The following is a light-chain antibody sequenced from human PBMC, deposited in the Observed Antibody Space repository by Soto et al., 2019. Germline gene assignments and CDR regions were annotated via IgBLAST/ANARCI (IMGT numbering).Light chain of an antibody. CDR2: DVT. CDR3: CSYVGSYSYV. V-gene: IGLV2-11*01. J-gene: IGLJ1*01. CDR1: SSDVGGYNY. Sequence: QSVLTQPRSVSGSPGQSVAICCTGTSSDVGGYNYVSWYQQHPGKAPKLMIYDVTKRPSGVPDRFSGSKSGNTASLTISGLQAEDEADYYCCSYVGSYSYVFGTGTKLTVL.